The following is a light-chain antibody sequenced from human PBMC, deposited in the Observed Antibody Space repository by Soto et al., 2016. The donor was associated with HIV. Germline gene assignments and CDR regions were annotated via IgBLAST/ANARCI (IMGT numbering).Light chain of an antibody. CDR3: QVWDRGSDHVV. Sequence: SYELTQPPSVSVAPGKTARVTCGGNNIGDKAVHWFQQKPGQAPVLVVYDDNYRPSGIPERFSGSNSGHTATLTISRVEAGDEADYYCQVWDRGSDHVVFGGGTKLSVL. V-gene: IGLV3-21*03. CDR2: DDN. CDR1: NIGDKA. J-gene: IGLJ2*01.